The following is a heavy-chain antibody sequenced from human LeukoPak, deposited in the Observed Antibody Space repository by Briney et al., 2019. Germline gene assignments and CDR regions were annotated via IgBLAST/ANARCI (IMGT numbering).Heavy chain of an antibody. Sequence: PSETLSLTCAVYGGSFSGYYWSWIRQPPGKGLEWIGEINHSGSTNYNPSLKSRVTISADTSKNQFSLKLSSVTAADTAVYYCARGSGQLGYYYYYGMDVWGQGTTVTVSS. J-gene: IGHJ6*02. CDR2: INHSGST. V-gene: IGHV4-34*01. CDR1: GGSFSGYY. D-gene: IGHD6-6*01. CDR3: ARGSGQLGYYYYYGMDV.